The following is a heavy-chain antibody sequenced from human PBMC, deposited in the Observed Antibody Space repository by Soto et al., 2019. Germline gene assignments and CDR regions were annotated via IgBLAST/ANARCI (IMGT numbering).Heavy chain of an antibody. J-gene: IGHJ4*02. V-gene: IGHV1-69*13. CDR2: IIPIFGTA. D-gene: IGHD4-4*01. Sequence: ASVKVSCKASGGTFSSYAISWVRQAPGQGLEWMGGIIPIFGTANYAQKFQGRVTITADESTSTAYMELSSLRSEDTAVYYCARNSNYLGVPGFGWGQGTLVTVSS. CDR3: ARNSNYLGVPGFG. CDR1: GGTFSSYA.